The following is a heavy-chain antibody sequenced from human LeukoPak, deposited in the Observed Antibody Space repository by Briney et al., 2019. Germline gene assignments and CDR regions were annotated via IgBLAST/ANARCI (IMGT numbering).Heavy chain of an antibody. CDR3: ARAEGYYYDSSGYYQGGYYFDY. CDR2: FSAYNGNT. J-gene: IGHJ4*02. D-gene: IGHD3-22*01. CDR1: GYTFTSCG. Sequence: ASVTVSCKASGYTFTSCGISWVRQAPGQGLEWMGWFSAYNGNTNYAQKLQSRVTMTTDTSTSTAYMELRSLRSDDTAVYYCARAEGYYYDSSGYYQGGYYFDYWGQGTLVTVPS. V-gene: IGHV1-18*01.